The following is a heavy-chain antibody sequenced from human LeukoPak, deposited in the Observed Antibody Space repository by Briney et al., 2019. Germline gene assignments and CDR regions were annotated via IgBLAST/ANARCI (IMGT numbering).Heavy chain of an antibody. CDR1: GGSFSGYY. V-gene: IGHV4-34*01. J-gene: IGHJ4*02. Sequence: SETLSLTCAVYGGSFSGYYWSWIRQPPGKGLEWIGEINHSGSTNYNPSLKSRVTISVDTSKNQSSLKLSSVTAADTAVYYCARGLPCPLNWGQGTLVTVSS. CDR2: INHSGST. CDR3: ARGLPCPLN.